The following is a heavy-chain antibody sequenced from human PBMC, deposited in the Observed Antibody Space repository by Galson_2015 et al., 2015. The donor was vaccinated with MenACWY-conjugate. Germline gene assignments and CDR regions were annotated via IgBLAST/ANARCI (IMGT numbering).Heavy chain of an antibody. CDR3: SKGYCGGTDCALDF. J-gene: IGHJ4*02. CDR1: GFSFTNYA. V-gene: IGHV3-23*01. Sequence: SLRLSCAASGFSFTNYAMTWVRQAPGKGLEWVSSISGSGGSTYFADSVKGRFTISRDNSKNTLYLQMNSLRAENTAVYFCSKGYCGGTDCALDFWGQGTLVTVSS. CDR2: ISGSGGST. D-gene: IGHD2-21*01.